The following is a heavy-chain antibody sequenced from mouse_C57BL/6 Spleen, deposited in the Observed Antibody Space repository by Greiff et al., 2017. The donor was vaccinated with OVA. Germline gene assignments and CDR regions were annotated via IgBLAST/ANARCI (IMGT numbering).Heavy chain of an antibody. Sequence: QVQLQQPGAELVKPGASVKLSCKASGYTFTSYWMQWVKQRPGQGLEWIGEIDPSDSYTNYTQKFKGKATLTVDTSSSTAYMQLSSLTSEDSAVYYCARKDSNYGPMDYWGQGTSVTVSS. CDR2: IDPSDSYT. CDR1: GYTFTSYW. J-gene: IGHJ4*01. D-gene: IGHD2-5*01. V-gene: IGHV1-50*01. CDR3: ARKDSNYGPMDY.